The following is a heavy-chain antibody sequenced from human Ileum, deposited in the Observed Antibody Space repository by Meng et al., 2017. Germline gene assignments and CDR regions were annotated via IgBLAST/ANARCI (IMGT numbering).Heavy chain of an antibody. V-gene: IGHV4-61*03. J-gene: IGHJ4*02. CDR1: GDSASSDNYY. D-gene: IGHD1-26*01. Sequence: QVRMQESSQGLVRPSETLSPTCTVSGDSASSDNYYWSWIRQPPEKGLEWIGYVYYSGHTDCNPSLKSRLSISIDTSKNHFSLKLSSVTAADTAVYYCARTPLYSGSYYFDPWGQGALVTVSS. CDR2: VYYSGHT. CDR3: ARTPLYSGSYYFDP.